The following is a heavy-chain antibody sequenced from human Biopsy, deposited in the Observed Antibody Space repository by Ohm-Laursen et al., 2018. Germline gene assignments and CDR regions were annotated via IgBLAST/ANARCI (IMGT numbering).Heavy chain of an antibody. CDR2: MIPNSGKT. CDR3: ARGSPRRVSIFEASIYWFDT. Sequence: ASVKVSCKASGYSFTTYDVNWVRQARGQGLEWMGCMIPNSGKTGYAQRFQGRVTLTMNTSIGTAYMELSGLRSEDTAVYYCARGSPRRVSIFEASIYWFDTWGQGTLVTVSS. CDR1: GYSFTTYD. V-gene: IGHV1-8*01. J-gene: IGHJ5*02. D-gene: IGHD6-6*01.